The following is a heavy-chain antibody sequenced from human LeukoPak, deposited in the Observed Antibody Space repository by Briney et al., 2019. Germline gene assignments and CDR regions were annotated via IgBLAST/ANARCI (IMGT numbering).Heavy chain of an antibody. CDR2: MNPNSGNT. CDR3: ARGPRPYCSGDSCYTFLYFHH. D-gene: IGHD2-15*01. CDR1: GYTFTIYD. V-gene: IGHV1-8*01. J-gene: IGHJ1*01. Sequence: GASVKVSCKASGYTFTIYDINWVRQATGQGLEWMGWMNPNSGNTGYAQKFQGRVTMTRDTSISTAYLELTTLRSDDTAVCYCARGPRPYCSGDSCYTFLYFHHWGQGTLVTVSS.